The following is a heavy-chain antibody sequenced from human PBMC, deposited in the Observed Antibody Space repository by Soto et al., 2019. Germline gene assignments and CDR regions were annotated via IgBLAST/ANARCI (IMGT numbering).Heavy chain of an antibody. Sequence: SETLSLTCTVSGGSISGYFWSWIRQPPGKGLEWIGYISYSGITNYNPSLKSRVTISVDTSKSQFSLKVTSVTAADTAVYYCARDMGQGYGERNWFDPWGQGTLVTVS. CDR2: ISYSGIT. CDR3: ARDMGQGYGERNWFDP. D-gene: IGHD4-17*01. J-gene: IGHJ5*02. CDR1: GGSISGYF. V-gene: IGHV4-59*01.